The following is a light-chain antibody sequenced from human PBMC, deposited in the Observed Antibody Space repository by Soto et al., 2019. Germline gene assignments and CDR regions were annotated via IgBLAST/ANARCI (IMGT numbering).Light chain of an antibody. Sequence: ETVLTQSPATLSLSPGERAILSCRASQSVSTYLAWYQQKPGQAPRLLISDASTRATGIPDRFSGSGSGTDFTLTISSLEPEDFAVYDCQQRSSWPLSFGGGTKVEIK. J-gene: IGKJ4*01. V-gene: IGKV3-11*01. CDR2: DAS. CDR1: QSVSTY. CDR3: QQRSSWPLS.